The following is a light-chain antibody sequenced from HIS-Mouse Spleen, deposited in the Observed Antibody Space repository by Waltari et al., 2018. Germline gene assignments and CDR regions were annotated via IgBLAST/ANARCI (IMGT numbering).Light chain of an antibody. J-gene: IGLJ2*01. Sequence: SYVLTQPPSVSVAPGKTARITCGGHNIGSKSVHWYQQKPGQAPVMVVYVDSDGPSGIPRRISGSNLGNTATITIGRVEDEDEDDDCCQVWDSGSEHVVFGGGTKRTVL. CDR1: NIGSKS. CDR2: VDS. V-gene: IGLV3-21*03. CDR3: QVWDSGSEHVV.